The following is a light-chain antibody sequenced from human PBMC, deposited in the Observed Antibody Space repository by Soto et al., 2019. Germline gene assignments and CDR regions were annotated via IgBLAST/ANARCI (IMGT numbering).Light chain of an antibody. J-gene: IGKJ4*01. V-gene: IGKV4-1*01. CDR3: QQYYTTLS. Sequence: DIVMTQSPDSLAVSLGERATINCKSSQSVLYNSDNKNYLAWYQQKAGQPPKLLIYWASTRDSGVPDRFSGSGSGADFTLTISNLHAEDVAVYYCQQYYTTLSFGGGTKVEIK. CDR2: WAS. CDR1: QSVLYNSDNKNY.